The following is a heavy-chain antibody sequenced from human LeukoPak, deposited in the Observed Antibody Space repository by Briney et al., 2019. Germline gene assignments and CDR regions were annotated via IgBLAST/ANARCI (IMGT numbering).Heavy chain of an antibody. J-gene: IGHJ4*02. V-gene: IGHV3-23*01. CDR2: ISGSGGST. Sequence: QPGGSLRLSCAASGFTFSSYAMSWVRQAPGKGLEWVSAISGSGGSTYYADSVKGRFTISRDNSKSTLYLQMNSLRAEDTAVYYCARDQRSGSYYFDYWGQGTLVTVSS. D-gene: IGHD1-26*01. CDR1: GFTFSSYA. CDR3: ARDQRSGSYYFDY.